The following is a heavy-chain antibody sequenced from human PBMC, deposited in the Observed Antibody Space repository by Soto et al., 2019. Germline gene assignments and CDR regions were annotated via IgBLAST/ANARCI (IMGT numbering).Heavy chain of an antibody. J-gene: IGHJ6*02. CDR1: VFTFSTYA. Sequence: GWSLRLSCTATVFTFSTYAMHWVRQAPLNVIEWVAVISDDGSNKYYADSVKGRFTISRDNSKNTLYLQMNSLRAEDTAVYYCARVQTGYSSRLNYYCYGMDVWGQGTTVTVSS. D-gene: IGHD6-13*01. V-gene: IGHV3-30-3*01. CDR3: ARVQTGYSSRLNYYCYGMDV. CDR2: ISDDGSNK.